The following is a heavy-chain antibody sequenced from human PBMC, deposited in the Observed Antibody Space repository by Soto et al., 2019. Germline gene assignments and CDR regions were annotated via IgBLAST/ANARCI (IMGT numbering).Heavy chain of an antibody. CDR3: TTDAQMSTHGLDI. V-gene: IGHV3-15*07. CDR1: GFTFHNAW. D-gene: IGHD2-8*01. J-gene: IGHJ3*02. CDR2: IRSKTDGGTT. Sequence: GGSLRLSCAASGFTFHNAWMNWVRQAPGKGLEWVGRIRSKTDGGTTEYAAPVKGRFTISRDDSKNMVYLQLTSLNTEDTAMYYCTTDAQMSTHGLDIWGQGTMVTVSS.